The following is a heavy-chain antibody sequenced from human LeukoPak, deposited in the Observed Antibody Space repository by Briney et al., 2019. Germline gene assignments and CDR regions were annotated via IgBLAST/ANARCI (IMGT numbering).Heavy chain of an antibody. CDR2: IYSDGSA. CDR1: GFTVSSNY. J-gene: IGHJ4*02. V-gene: IGHV3-53*01. Sequence: SGGSLRLSCAASGFTVSSNYMSWVRQAPGRGLEWVSVIYSDGSAYYADSVKGRFTISRDNSKNTLYLQMNSLRAEDTAVYYCAVRRDGYNYFDYWGQGTLVTVSS. CDR3: AVRRDGYNYFDY. D-gene: IGHD5-24*01.